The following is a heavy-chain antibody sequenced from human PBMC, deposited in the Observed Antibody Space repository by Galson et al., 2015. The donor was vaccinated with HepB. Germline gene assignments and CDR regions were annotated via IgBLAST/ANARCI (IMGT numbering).Heavy chain of an antibody. D-gene: IGHD7-27*01. J-gene: IGHJ4*02. V-gene: IGHV3-53*01. CDR1: GFSVNSYY. CDR2: IFSGGQT. CDR3: AKGGNWDSRYFDY. Sequence: LRLSCAASGFSVNSYYMAWVRQAPGKGLDWVSVIFSGGQTYYRDSVKGRSTVSRDNSMNTVYLQMDSLRAEDTAVYYCAKGGNWDSRYFDYWGQGSLVTVSS.